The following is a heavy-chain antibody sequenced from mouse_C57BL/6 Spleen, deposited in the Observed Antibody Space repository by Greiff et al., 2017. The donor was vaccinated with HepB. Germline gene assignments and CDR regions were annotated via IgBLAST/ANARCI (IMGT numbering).Heavy chain of an antibody. CDR2: ISDGGSYT. D-gene: IGHD2-12*01. J-gene: IGHJ3*01. V-gene: IGHV5-4*03. CDR3: ARAGFTTRGFAY. CDR1: GFTFSSYA. Sequence: EVMLVESGGGLVKPGGSLKLSCAASGFTFSSYAMSWVRQTPEKRLEWVATISDGGSYTYYPDNVKGRFTISRDNAKNNLYLQMSHLKSEDTAMYYCARAGFTTRGFAYWGQGTLVTVSA.